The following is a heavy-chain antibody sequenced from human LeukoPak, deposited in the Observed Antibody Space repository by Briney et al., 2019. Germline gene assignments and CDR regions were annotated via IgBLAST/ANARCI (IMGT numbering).Heavy chain of an antibody. CDR3: AERGITMIGGV. D-gene: IGHD3-10*02. J-gene: IGHJ6*04. Sequence: GGSLRLSCAASGFTFSSYEMNWVRQAPGKGLEWVSYISSSGSTIYYADSVRGRFTISRDNAKNSLYLQMNSLRAEDTAVYYCAERGITMIGGVWGKGATVTISS. CDR2: ISSSGSTI. CDR1: GFTFSSYE. V-gene: IGHV3-48*03.